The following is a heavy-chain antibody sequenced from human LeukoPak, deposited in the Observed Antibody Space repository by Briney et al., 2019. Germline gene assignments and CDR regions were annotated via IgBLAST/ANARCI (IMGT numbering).Heavy chain of an antibody. D-gene: IGHD2-21*01. CDR1: GGSFSGYY. J-gene: IGHJ2*01. CDR3: ARDLFHWYFDL. V-gene: IGHV4-34*01. Sequence: SETLSPTCAVYGGSFSGYYWSWIRQPPGKGLEWIGEINHSGSTNYNPSLKSRVTISVDTSKNQFSLKLSSVTAADTAVYYCARDLFHWYFDLWGRGTLVTVSS. CDR2: INHSGST.